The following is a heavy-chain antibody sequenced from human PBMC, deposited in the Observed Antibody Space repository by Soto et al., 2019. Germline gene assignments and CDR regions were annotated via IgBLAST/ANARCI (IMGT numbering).Heavy chain of an antibody. CDR2: IYYSGRS. J-gene: IGHJ6*03. V-gene: IGHV4-59*01. CDR1: GGSISSYY. Sequence: QVQLQESGPGLVKPSETLSLTCTVSGGSISSYYWNWIRQPPGKGLEWIGDIYYSGRSTYNPSLKSRVTISVDMSRNQFSLRLSSVTAADTAVYYCAGLQINYYYMDVWGQGTTVTVSS. CDR3: AGLQINYYYMDV. D-gene: IGHD1-1*01.